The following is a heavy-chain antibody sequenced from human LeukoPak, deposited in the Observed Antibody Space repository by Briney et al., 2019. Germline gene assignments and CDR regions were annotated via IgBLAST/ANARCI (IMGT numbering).Heavy chain of an antibody. CDR1: GGSISSYY. Sequence: SETLSLTCTVSGGSISSYYWSWIRQPPGKGLEWIGYIYYSGSTNYNPSLKSRVTISVDTSKNQFSLKLSSVTAADTAVYYCARGAGTDFDWLFDAFDIWGQGTMVTVSS. V-gene: IGHV4-59*01. CDR2: IYYSGST. J-gene: IGHJ3*02. CDR3: ARGAGTDFDWLFDAFDI. D-gene: IGHD3-9*01.